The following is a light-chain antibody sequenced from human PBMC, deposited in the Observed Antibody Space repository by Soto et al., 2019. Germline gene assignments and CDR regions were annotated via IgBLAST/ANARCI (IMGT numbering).Light chain of an antibody. CDR3: QQYDNLPG. J-gene: IGKJ3*01. CDR1: QDISNY. CDR2: DAS. V-gene: IGKV1-33*01. Sequence: DIQMTQSPSSPSASVGDRVTITCQASQDISNYLNWYQQKPGKAPKLLIYDASNLETGVPSRFSGSGSGTDFTFTISSLQPEDIATYYCQQYDNLPGFGPGTKVDIK.